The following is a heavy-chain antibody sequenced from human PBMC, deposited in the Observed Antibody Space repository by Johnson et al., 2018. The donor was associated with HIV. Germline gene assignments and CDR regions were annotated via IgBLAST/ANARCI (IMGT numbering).Heavy chain of an antibody. CDR2: ISYDGSNK. D-gene: IGHD3-9*01. CDR1: GFTFNTYG. V-gene: IGHV3-30*03. Sequence: QVQLVESGGGVVQPGRSLRLSCAASGFTFNTYGMHWVRQAPGKGLAWVAVISYDGSNKYYADSVKGRFTISRDNSKNTLYLQMNSLRPEDTAVYYCARDGRDLVTRGSFDVWGQGTVVTVSS. J-gene: IGHJ3*01. CDR3: ARDGRDLVTRGSFDV.